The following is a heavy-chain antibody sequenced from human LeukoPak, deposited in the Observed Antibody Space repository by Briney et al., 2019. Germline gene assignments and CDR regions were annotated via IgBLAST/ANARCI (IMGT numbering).Heavy chain of an antibody. Sequence: PGGSLRLTCAASGFSFGSYWMTWVRQAPGKGPEWVATIKHDGTEKNYVDSVKGRLTISRDNTKNSLYLELNSLRAEDTAVYYCARGSWYCVYWGQGALVTVSS. CDR1: GFSFGSYW. CDR2: IKHDGTEK. D-gene: IGHD6-13*01. V-gene: IGHV3-7*03. J-gene: IGHJ4*02. CDR3: ARGSWYCVY.